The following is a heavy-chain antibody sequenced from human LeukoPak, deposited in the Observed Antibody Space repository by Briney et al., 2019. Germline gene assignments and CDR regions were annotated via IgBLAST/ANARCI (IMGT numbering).Heavy chain of an antibody. Sequence: GGSLRLSCAASGFTFSSYAMSWVRQAPGKGLEWVSAISGSGGSTYYADSVKGRFTISRDNSKNTLYLQMNSLRAEDTAVYYCAKGTVGDFWSGYRPWYYYGMDVWGQGTTVTVSS. CDR1: GFTFSSYA. J-gene: IGHJ6*02. D-gene: IGHD3-3*01. CDR3: AKGTVGDFWSGYRPWYYYGMDV. V-gene: IGHV3-23*01. CDR2: ISGSGGST.